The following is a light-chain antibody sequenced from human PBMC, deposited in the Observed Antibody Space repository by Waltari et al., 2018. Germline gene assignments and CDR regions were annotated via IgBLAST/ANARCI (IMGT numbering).Light chain of an antibody. V-gene: IGKV4-1*01. J-gene: IGKJ5*01. CDR3: QQYYSTPIT. CDR1: QSVLYSSNNKNY. CDR2: WAS. Sequence: DIVMTQSPDSLAVSLGERATINFHSSQSVLYSSNNKNYLAWYQQKPGQPPKLLIYWASTRESGVPDRFSGSGSGTDFTLTISSLQAEDVAVYYCQQYYSTPITFGQGTRLEIK.